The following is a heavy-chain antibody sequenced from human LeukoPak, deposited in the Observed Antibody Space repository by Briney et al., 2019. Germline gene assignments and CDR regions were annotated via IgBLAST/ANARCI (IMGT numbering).Heavy chain of an antibody. V-gene: IGHV3-7*01. CDR3: VRAGWELDY. D-gene: IGHD4-23*01. Sequence: GGSLRLSCAASGFTFSSYAMSWVRQAPGKGLEWVASVKEDGTRKYYVDSVEGRFTISRDDAKNALFLQMDSLRVEDTAVYYCVRAGWELDYWGQGTLVTVSS. CDR2: VKEDGTRK. J-gene: IGHJ4*02. CDR1: GFTFSSYA.